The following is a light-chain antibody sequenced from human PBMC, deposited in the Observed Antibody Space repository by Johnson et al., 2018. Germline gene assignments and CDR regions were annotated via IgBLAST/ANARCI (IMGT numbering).Light chain of an antibody. J-gene: IGLJ1*01. CDR2: ENN. Sequence: QSVLTQPPSVSAAPGQKVTISCSGSSSNIGNNYVSWYQQLPGTAPKLLIYENNKRPSGIPDRFSGSKSGTSATLGITGLQTGDEADYYCGTCDSSLSARNVFGTGTKVTVL. V-gene: IGLV1-51*02. CDR1: SSNIGNNY. CDR3: GTCDSSLSARNV.